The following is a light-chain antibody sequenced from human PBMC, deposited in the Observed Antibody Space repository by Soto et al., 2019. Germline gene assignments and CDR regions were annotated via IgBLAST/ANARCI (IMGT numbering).Light chain of an antibody. CDR1: SSDVGGYNY. V-gene: IGLV2-8*01. CDR2: EVS. J-gene: IGLJ2*01. Sequence: QSALTQPPSASGSPGQSVTISCTGTSSDVGGYNYVSWYQQHPGKAPKLIIFEVSNRPSGVPDRFSASKSGDTASLTVSGLQAEDEADYYCSSYAGSNNVVFGGGTQLTVL. CDR3: SSYAGSNNVV.